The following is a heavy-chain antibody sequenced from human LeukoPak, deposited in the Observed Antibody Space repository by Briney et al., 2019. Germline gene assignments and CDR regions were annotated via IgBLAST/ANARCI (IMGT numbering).Heavy chain of an antibody. CDR2: IYSVCST. Sequence: GGSLRLSCAASGFTVISYYMSWVRQARGKGLEGVSVIYSVCSTYYADSVKGRCSIYRDSPKNTLLLQMNSLRAEDTAVYYCARLDAQWLWPFDSWGQGTLDTVSS. CDR1: GFTVISYY. D-gene: IGHD6-19*01. V-gene: IGHV3-53*01. J-gene: IGHJ4*02. CDR3: ARLDAQWLWPFDS.